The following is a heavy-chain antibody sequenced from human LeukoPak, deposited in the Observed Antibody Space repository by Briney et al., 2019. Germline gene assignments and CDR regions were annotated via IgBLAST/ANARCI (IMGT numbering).Heavy chain of an antibody. CDR2: IYYSGST. J-gene: IGHJ3*02. D-gene: IGHD2-15*01. CDR3: ARERVASRGPDVCDI. Sequence: SETLSLTCTVSGGSISNYYWNWIRQPPGKGLEWIGHIYYSGSTNYNPSLESRVTISVDTSKNQFSLKLSSVTAADTAVYYCARERVASRGPDVCDIWGQGTMVTVSS. V-gene: IGHV4-59*01. CDR1: GGSISNYY.